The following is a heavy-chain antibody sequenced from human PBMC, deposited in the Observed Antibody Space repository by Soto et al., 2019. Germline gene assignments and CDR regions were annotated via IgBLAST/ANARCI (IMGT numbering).Heavy chain of an antibody. CDR2: IDPIDSYT. J-gene: IGHJ6*02. V-gene: IGHV5-10-1*01. CDR3: ARRAHMSRRGETFSYYYYGMDV. D-gene: IGHD3-16*01. CDR1: GYSFTSYW. Sequence: PGESLKISCKGSGYSFTSYWIGWVRQMPGKGLEWMGRIDPIDSYTNYSPSFQGHVTISADKSISTAYLQWSSLKASDTAMYYCARRAHMSRRGETFSYYYYGMDVWGQGRTVTVSS.